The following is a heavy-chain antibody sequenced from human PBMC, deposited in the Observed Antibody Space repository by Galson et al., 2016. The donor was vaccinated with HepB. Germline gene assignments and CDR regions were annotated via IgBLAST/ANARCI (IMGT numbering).Heavy chain of an antibody. V-gene: IGHV3-21*01. D-gene: IGHD3-9*01. CDR2: ISGTSTYI. CDR3: ARDLRGMIRFFDWSTHFDS. CDR1: GFTFNTYS. Sequence: SLRLSCAASGFTFNTYSMNWVRQAPGKGLEWVSSISGTSTYIYYADSVNGRFPISRDNAKNSLYLQMNNVRAEDTAVYYCARDLRGMIRFFDWSTHFDSWGQGTLVTVSS. J-gene: IGHJ4*02.